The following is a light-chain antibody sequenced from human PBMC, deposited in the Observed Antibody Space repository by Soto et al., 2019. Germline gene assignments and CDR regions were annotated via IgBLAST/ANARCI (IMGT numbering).Light chain of an antibody. CDR1: QSVGSY. Sequence: EIVLTQSPATLSLSPGERATLSCRASQSVGSYLAWYQQKPGQAPRLLIYDASNRATGIPARFSGSGSGTDFTLTISSLEPEYFAVYFCQQRSNWPRGTFGQGTKVEIK. J-gene: IGKJ2*02. CDR3: QQRSNWPRGT. V-gene: IGKV3-11*01. CDR2: DAS.